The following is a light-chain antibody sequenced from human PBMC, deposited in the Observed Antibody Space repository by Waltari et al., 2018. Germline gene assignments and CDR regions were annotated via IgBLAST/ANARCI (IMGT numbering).Light chain of an antibody. CDR2: GKN. V-gene: IGLV3-19*01. CDR1: SLRSYY. J-gene: IGLJ1*01. CDR3: NSRDSSGNHLV. Sequence: SSELTQDPAVSVALGQTVRITCQGDSLRSYYASWYQQKPGQAPVLVIYGKNNRPSGIPDRFSGSSSGHTASLTITGGQAEDEADYYCNSRDSSGNHLVFGTGTKVTVL.